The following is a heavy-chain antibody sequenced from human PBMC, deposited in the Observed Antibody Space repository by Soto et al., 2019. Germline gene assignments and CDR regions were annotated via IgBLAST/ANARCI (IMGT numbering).Heavy chain of an antibody. V-gene: IGHV1-69*12. Sequence: QVQLVQSGAEVKKPGSSVKVSCKASGGTFSSYAIDWVRQAPGQGLEWMGGIIPIFGTADYAQKFQGRVTITVVESTSTANMELSSLGSEATAVYDCARGQTGGGWGYYFDYWGQGTLVTVSS. CDR1: GGTFSSYA. D-gene: IGHD3-16*01. J-gene: IGHJ4*02. CDR2: IIPIFGTA. CDR3: ARGQTGGGWGYYFDY.